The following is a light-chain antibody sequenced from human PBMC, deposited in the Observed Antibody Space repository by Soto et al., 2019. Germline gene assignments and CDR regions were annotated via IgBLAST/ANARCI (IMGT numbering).Light chain of an antibody. CDR2: GNG. CDR1: SSNIGAGYG. Sequence: QSVLTQPPSVSGAPGQRVTISCTGSSSNIGAGYGVHWYQQLPGTAPKLLIYGNGNRPSGVPDRFSGSKSGTSASLAITGLRAEDEADYYCQSYDSSLSGWVFGGGTKLTVL. J-gene: IGLJ3*02. CDR3: QSYDSSLSGWV. V-gene: IGLV1-40*01.